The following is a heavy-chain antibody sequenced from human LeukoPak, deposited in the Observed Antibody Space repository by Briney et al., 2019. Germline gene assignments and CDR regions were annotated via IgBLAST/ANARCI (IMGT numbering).Heavy chain of an antibody. J-gene: IGHJ4*02. V-gene: IGHV1-69*01. Sequence: SVKVSCKASGGTFSSYAISWVRQAPGQGLEWMGGIIPIFGTANYAQKFQGRVTITADESTSTAYMELSSLRSEDTAVYYCASGNSGSYYFGYWGQGTLVTVSS. CDR1: GGTFSSYA. CDR3: ASGNSGSYYFGY. CDR2: IIPIFGTA. D-gene: IGHD1-26*01.